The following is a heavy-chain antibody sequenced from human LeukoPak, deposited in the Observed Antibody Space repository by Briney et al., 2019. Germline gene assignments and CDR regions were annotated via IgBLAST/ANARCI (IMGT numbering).Heavy chain of an antibody. CDR2: INPNSGGT. CDR1: GYTFTGYY. CDR3: ARPSGHTYCGGDCYPNDAFDI. J-gene: IGHJ3*02. V-gene: IGHV1-2*02. Sequence: ASVKVSRKASGYTFTGYYMHWVRQAPGQGLEWMGWINPNSGGTNYAQKFQGRVTMTRDTSISTAYMELSRLRSDDTAVYYCARPSGHTYCGGDCYPNDAFDIWGQGTMVTVSS. D-gene: IGHD2-21*02.